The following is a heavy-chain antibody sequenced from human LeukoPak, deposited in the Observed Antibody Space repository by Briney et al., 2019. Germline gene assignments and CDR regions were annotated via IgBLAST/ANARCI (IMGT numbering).Heavy chain of an antibody. J-gene: IGHJ4*02. D-gene: IGHD6-6*01. Sequence: SETLSLTCTVSGGSFIGGSYYWTWLRQPAGKGLEWIGRIYSSGSTNYNPSLKSRVTISVDTSKNQFSLKLSSVTAADTAVYYCARGTIAARRPFDYWGQGTLVTVSS. CDR3: ARGTIAARRPFDY. V-gene: IGHV4-61*02. CDR2: IYSSGST. CDR1: GGSFIGGSYY.